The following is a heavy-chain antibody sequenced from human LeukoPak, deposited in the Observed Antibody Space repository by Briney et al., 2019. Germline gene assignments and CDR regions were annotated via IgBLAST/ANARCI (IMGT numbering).Heavy chain of an antibody. J-gene: IGHJ6*03. Sequence: GGSLRLSCTVSGFTLSTYSLNWVRRAPGKGLEWVSLMTNSRSYYADSVKGRFTISRDNAKNSLDLVMSSLRVDDTAVYYCASRYSNPTLGDYYMDVWGKGTTVTVSS. CDR2: MTNSRSY. D-gene: IGHD4-11*01. CDR1: GFTLSTYS. CDR3: ASRYSNPTLGDYYMDV. V-gene: IGHV3-21*01.